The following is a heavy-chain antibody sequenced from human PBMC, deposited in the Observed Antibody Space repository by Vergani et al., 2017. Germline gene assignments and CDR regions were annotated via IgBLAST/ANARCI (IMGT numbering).Heavy chain of an antibody. V-gene: IGHV5-51*01. CDR3: TRHVPCGDGACLHFDH. CDR2: IYPGDSEV. CDR1: GYIFSNFW. D-gene: IGHD2-21*01. J-gene: IGHJ4*02. Sequence: EKQLVQSGSETKKPGESLKISCQAFGYIFSNFWIGWVRQRPGRGLEWMGIIYPGDSEVKSNPTFQGQAIMSLDKSITTAYLQWRSLKASDTAIYYCTRHVPCGDGACLHFDHWGQGTQVTVSS.